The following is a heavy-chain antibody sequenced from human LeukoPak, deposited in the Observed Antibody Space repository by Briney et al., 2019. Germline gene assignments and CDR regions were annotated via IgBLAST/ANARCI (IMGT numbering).Heavy chain of an antibody. D-gene: IGHD3-16*01. V-gene: IGHV4-31*03. J-gene: IGHJ4*02. CDR1: GGSISSGGYY. CDR2: IYYSGST. Sequence: SETLSLTCTVSGGSISSGGYYWSWIRQHPGTGLEWIGYIYYSGSTYYNPSLKSRVTISVDTSKDQFSLKLSSVTAADTAVYYCARVGGRGGGCDYWGQGTLVTVSS. CDR3: ARVGGRGGGCDY.